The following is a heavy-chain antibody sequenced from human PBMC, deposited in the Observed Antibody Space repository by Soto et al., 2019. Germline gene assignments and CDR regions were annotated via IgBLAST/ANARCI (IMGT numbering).Heavy chain of an antibody. V-gene: IGHV3-15*01. CDR1: GFTFSNAW. CDR3: TTDYLWWLQGGFDY. Sequence: GESLKISCAASGFTFSNAWMSWVRQAPGKGLEWVGRIKSKTDGGTTDYAAPVKGRFTISRDDSKNTLYLQMNSLKTEDTAVYYCTTDYLWWLQGGFDYWGQGTLVTVSS. CDR2: IKSKTDGGTT. D-gene: IGHD2-8*02. J-gene: IGHJ4*02.